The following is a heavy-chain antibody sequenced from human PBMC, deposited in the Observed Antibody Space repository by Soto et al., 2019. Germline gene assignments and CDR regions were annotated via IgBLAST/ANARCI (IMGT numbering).Heavy chain of an antibody. J-gene: IGHJ4*02. CDR2: IYYSGST. Sequence: QVQLQESGPGLVKPSETLSLTCAVSGGSITGYYWSWIRPPPGKGLEWIGYIYYSGSTNYDPSLKSRVTMAGDPSKNQFSLKLSSVTAADTALYYCARATWSYGDSLGFDYWGQGTVVTVSS. V-gene: IGHV4-59*01. CDR3: ARATWSYGDSLGFDY. CDR1: GGSITGYY. D-gene: IGHD4-17*01.